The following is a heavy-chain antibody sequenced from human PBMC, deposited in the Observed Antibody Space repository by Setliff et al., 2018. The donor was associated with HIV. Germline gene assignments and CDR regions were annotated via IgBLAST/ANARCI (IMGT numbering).Heavy chain of an antibody. D-gene: IGHD3-16*01. J-gene: IGHJ4*02. CDR1: GYSFSRSW. CDR3: ARDLSYTANWEFDF. V-gene: IGHV1-3*04. Sequence: ASVKVSCKASGYSFSRSWVQWVRQAPGQGLEWMGWINIANGKTQYSQKFRGRVTFTRDISANTAYLDLNSLKSEDSALYYCARDLSYTANWEFDFWGQGTLVTVSS. CDR2: INIANGKT.